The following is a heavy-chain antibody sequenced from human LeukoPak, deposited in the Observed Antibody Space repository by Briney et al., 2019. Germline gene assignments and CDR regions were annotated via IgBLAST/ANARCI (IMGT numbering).Heavy chain of an antibody. D-gene: IGHD5-18*01. CDR3: ARPHRGGTAMATNDY. Sequence: PGGSLRLSCAASGFTFSDNYMSWIRQAPGKGLEWVSYISSSGSIYYEDSVKGRFTISRDNAKNSLYLQMNSLRAEDTAVYYCARPHRGGTAMATNDYWGQGTLVTVSS. V-gene: IGHV3-11*04. CDR1: GFTFSDNY. J-gene: IGHJ4*02. CDR2: ISSSGSI.